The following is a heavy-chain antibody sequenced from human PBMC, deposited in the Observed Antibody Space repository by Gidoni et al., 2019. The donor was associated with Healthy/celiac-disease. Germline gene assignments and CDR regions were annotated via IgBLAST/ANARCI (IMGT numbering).Heavy chain of an antibody. D-gene: IGHD6-13*01. CDR1: GGALSGYY. J-gene: IGHJ5*02. Sequence: QVQLQQWGAGLLKPSETLSLTCAVYGGALSGYYWRWIRQPPGKGLEWIGEINHSGRTNYNPSIKCRVTISVYTSKNQFSLKLSSVTAADTAVYYCARARSSSWRPNWFDPWGQGTLVTVSS. CDR2: INHSGRT. V-gene: IGHV4-34*01. CDR3: ARARSSSWRPNWFDP.